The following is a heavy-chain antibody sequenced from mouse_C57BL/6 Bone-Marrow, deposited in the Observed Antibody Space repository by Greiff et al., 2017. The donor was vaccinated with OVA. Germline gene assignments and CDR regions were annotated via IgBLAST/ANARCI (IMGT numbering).Heavy chain of an antibody. J-gene: IGHJ4*01. Sequence: EVQGVESGGGLVQPGGSLKLSCAASGFTFSDYYMYWVRQTPEKRLEWVAYISNGGGSTYYPDTVKGRFTISRDNAKNTLYLQMSRLKSEDTAMYYCARHGLLGDYWGQGTSVTVSS. V-gene: IGHV5-12*01. D-gene: IGHD2-3*01. CDR1: GFTFSDYY. CDR3: ARHGLLGDY. CDR2: ISNGGGST.